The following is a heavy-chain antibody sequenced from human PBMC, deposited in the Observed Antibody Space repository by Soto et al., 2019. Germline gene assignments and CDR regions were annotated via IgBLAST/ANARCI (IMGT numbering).Heavy chain of an antibody. CDR3: ARDRDDYGSGNYYNRIDF. Sequence: QVQLVQSGAEVKKPGSSVKVSCKASGGIFSTYAISWLRQAPGQGLEWMGGIIPIFGTPNYAQRFQGRVNNTADESTSTGYMELSRLRSEDTAVYYCARDRDDYGSGNYYNRIDFWGQGTLVTVSS. D-gene: IGHD3-10*01. V-gene: IGHV1-69*01. CDR2: IIPIFGTP. CDR1: GGIFSTYA. J-gene: IGHJ4*02.